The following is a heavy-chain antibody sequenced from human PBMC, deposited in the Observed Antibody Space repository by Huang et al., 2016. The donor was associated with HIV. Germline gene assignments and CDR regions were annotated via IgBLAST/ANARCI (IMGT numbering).Heavy chain of an antibody. V-gene: IGHV4-39*01. CDR2: MYYTGST. D-gene: IGHD3-10*01. CDR3: ARPPGSGILGGWFDP. CDR1: GGSVSSTNYY. Sequence: QLQLQESGPGLVKPSETLSLTCNVSGGSVSSTNYYWGWIRQPPGKGLEWIGTMYYTGSTYNNPSFKGRVTIAVYTSKNEVYLKVTSVTAADTAFYSCARPPGSGILGGWFDPWGQGALVTVSS. J-gene: IGHJ5*02.